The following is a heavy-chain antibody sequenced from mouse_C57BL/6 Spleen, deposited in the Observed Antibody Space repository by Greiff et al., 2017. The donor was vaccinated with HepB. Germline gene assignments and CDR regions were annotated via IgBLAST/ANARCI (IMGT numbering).Heavy chain of an antibody. CDR2: ISYDGSN. J-gene: IGHJ2*01. D-gene: IGHD2-4*01. V-gene: IGHV3-6*01. Sequence: EVKVEESGPGLVKPSQSLSLTCSVTGYSITSGYYWNWIRQFPGNKLEWMGYISYDGSNNYNPSLKNRISITRDTSKNQFFLKLNSVTTEDTATYYCARGQYDYGEDYWGQGTTLTVSS. CDR3: ARGQYDYGEDY. CDR1: GYSITSGYY.